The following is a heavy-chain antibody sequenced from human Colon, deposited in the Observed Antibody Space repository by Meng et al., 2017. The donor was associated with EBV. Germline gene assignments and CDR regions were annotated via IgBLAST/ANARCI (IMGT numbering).Heavy chain of an antibody. D-gene: IGHD3-22*01. V-gene: IGHV4-30-4*01. CDR1: GGSISSGGYY. J-gene: IGHJ5*02. CDR3: ARSAMISAWFDP. CDR2: IYYSGST. Sequence: QWQLQEPGPGLVKPSQTLSLTCAVSGGSISSGGYYWSWIRQPPGKGLEWIGYIYYSGSTYYIPSLKSRVTISVDTAKNQFSLKLSSVTAADTAVYYCARSAMISAWFDPWGQGTLVTVSS.